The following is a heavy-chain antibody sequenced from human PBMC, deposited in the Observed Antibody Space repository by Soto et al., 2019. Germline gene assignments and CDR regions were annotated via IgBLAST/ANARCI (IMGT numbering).Heavy chain of an antibody. CDR3: AKGSSGYDFYYYYMDV. J-gene: IGHJ6*03. CDR1: GFTFSSYA. CDR2: ISGSGGSK. D-gene: IGHD5-12*01. Sequence: EVHLLESGGGLVQPGGSLTLSCAAPGFTFSSYAMSWVRQAPGKGLEWVSAISGSGGSKYYADSVKVRFTISRDNSKNTLYLQMNSLRAEDTAVYYCAKGSSGYDFYYYYMDVWGKGTTVTVSS. V-gene: IGHV3-23*01.